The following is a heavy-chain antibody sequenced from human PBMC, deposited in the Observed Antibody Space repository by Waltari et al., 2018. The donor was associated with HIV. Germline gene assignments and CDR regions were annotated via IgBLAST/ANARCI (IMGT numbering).Heavy chain of an antibody. CDR2: ISWDGGST. V-gene: IGHV3-43*01. D-gene: IGHD6-13*01. J-gene: IGHJ5*02. Sequence: EVQLVESGGVVVQPGGSLRLSCAASGFTFDDYTMHWVRQAPGKGLEWVSLISWDGGSTYYADSVKGRFTISRDNSKNSLYLQMNSLRTEDTALYYCAKDSSGYSSSWTTLGFDPWGQGTLVTVSS. CDR3: AKDSSGYSSSWTTLGFDP. CDR1: GFTFDDYT.